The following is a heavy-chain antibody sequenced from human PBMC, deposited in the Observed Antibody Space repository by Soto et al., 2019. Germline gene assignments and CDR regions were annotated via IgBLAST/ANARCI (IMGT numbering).Heavy chain of an antibody. V-gene: IGHV4-61*01. CDR2: IYYCGST. CDR1: GGSVSSGSYY. CDR3: ARGIDGWYQGRYYYGMDV. Sequence: QVQLQESGPGLVKPSETLSLTCTVSGGSVSSGSYYWSWIRQPPGKGLEWIGYIYYCGSTNYNPSLKRRVTISVDTAKNQFSLTLSSVTAADTAVYYCARGIDGWYQGRYYYGMDVWGQGTTVTVSS. D-gene: IGHD6-19*01. J-gene: IGHJ6*02.